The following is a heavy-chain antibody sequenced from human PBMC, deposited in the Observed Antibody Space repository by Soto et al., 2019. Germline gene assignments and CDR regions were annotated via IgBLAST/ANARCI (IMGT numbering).Heavy chain of an antibody. Sequence: WASLRVSCAPYALNPSIYAMHRVRQAPGKGLEWVAVISYDGSNKYYADSVKGRFTISRDNSKNTLYLQMNSLRADDTAVYYCARDGYNFRGFDYWGQGTRVTVSS. CDR1: ALNPSIYA. J-gene: IGHJ4*02. D-gene: IGHD3-10*02. CDR2: ISYDGSNK. CDR3: ARDGYNFRGFDY. V-gene: IGHV3-30-3*01.